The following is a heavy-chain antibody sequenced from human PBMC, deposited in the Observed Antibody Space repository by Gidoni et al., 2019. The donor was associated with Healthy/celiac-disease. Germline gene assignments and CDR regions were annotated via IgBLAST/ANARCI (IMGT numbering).Heavy chain of an antibody. V-gene: IGHV4-34*01. Sequence: QVQLQQWGAGLLKPSETLSLTCAVYGGSFSGYYWSWIRQPPGKGLEWIGEINHSGSTNYNPSLKRRVTISVDTSKNQFSLKLSSVTAADTAVYYCAREEGYCSGGSCYDVYYYGMDVWGQGTTVTVSS. D-gene: IGHD2-15*01. CDR3: AREEGYCSGGSCYDVYYYGMDV. J-gene: IGHJ6*02. CDR2: INHSGST. CDR1: GGSFSGYY.